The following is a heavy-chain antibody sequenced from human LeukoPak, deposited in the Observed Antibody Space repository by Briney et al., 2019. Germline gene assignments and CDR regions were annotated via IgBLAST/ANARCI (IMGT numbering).Heavy chain of an antibody. CDR3: ARWDGYSSSPDY. D-gene: IGHD6-13*01. CDR1: GYSFTGYY. Sequence: ASVKVSCKASGYSFTGYYMHWVRQAPGQGLEWMGWINPHSGDTGYTQKFQGRVTMTRDMSITTTYMELTRLRSDDTAFYYCARWDGYSSSPDYWGQGSLVTVSS. V-gene: IGHV1-2*02. CDR2: INPHSGDT. J-gene: IGHJ4*02.